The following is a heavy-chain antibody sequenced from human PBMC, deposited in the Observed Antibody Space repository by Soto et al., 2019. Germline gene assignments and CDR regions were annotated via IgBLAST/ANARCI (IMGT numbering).Heavy chain of an antibody. CDR2: IIPIFGIA. CDR1: GGTFSSYA. Sequence: SVKVSCKASGGTFSSYAISWVRQAPGQGLEWMGGIIPIFGIANYAQKFQGRVTITADKSTSTAYMELSSLRSEDTAVYYCASRRAATIGYFDYWGQGTLVTVSS. J-gene: IGHJ4*02. D-gene: IGHD5-12*01. V-gene: IGHV1-69*10. CDR3: ASRRAATIGYFDY.